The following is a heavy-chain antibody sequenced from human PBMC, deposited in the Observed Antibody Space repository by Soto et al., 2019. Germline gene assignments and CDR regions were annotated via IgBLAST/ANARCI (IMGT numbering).Heavy chain of an antibody. D-gene: IGHD2-2*01. CDR2: INPSGGST. Sequence: GASVKVSCKASGYTLTSYYMHWVRQAPGQGLEWMGIINPSGGSTSYAQKFQGRVTMTRDTSTSTVYMELSSLRSEDTAVYYCARDLVVPAALSYYYYGMDVWGQGPTVPVSS. CDR3: ARDLVVPAALSYYYYGMDV. CDR1: GYTLTSYY. V-gene: IGHV1-46*01. J-gene: IGHJ6*02.